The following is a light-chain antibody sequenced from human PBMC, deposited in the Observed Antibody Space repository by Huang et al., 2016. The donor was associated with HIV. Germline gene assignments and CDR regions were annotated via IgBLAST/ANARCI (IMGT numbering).Light chain of an antibody. J-gene: IGKJ4*01. CDR3: QQYDKWPPGLT. V-gene: IGKV3D-15*01. CDR2: DTS. Sequence: EIKMTQSPATLSVSPGGRVTPSCRASQYGRNNLAWYQQKTGQAPRLLLYDTSPRASGIPAGFSCSGSGTAFSLTISSLQSEDFSIYYCQQYDKWPPGLTFGGGTKVEI. CDR1: QYGRNN.